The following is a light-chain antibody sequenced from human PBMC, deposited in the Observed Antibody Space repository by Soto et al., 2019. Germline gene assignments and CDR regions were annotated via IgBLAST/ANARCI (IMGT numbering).Light chain of an antibody. CDR2: AAS. CDR1: QDINNY. V-gene: IGKV1-9*01. J-gene: IGKJ4*01. Sequence: DIQLTQSPSFLSASVGDRVTITCRASQDINNYLAWYQQQPGKAPDLLIYAASTLQSGVPSRFSGSGSGTEFTLKISSLQPDDFATYYCQQVNSYPQVTFGGGTKLEIK. CDR3: QQVNSYPQVT.